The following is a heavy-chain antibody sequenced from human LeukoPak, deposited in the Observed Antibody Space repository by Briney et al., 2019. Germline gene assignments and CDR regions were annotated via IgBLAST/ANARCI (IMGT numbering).Heavy chain of an antibody. CDR1: GFTFSSYC. V-gene: IGHV3-74*01. CDR2: IDSVGIST. Sequence: PGGSLRLSCAASGFTFSSYCMHWVRQAPGKGLVWVSRIDSVGISTNYADSVKGRFTISRDNSKNTLYLQMNSLRAEDTAVYYCAREHHYDSSGYYRDEYFQHWGQGTLVTVSS. CDR3: AREHHYDSSGYYRDEYFQH. D-gene: IGHD3-22*01. J-gene: IGHJ1*01.